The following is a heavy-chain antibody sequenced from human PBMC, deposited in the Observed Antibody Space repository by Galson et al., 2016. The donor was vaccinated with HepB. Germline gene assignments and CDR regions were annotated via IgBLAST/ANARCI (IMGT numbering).Heavy chain of an antibody. Sequence: SVSLSCAASGITFRTSWMSWVRQAPWKGLEWVTNINPDGREKYYVDCVKGRFTISRDNAKNSLFLQMNSLRAEDTAVYYCAKDSSSALWGRGSLVTVAS. CDR2: INPDGREK. CDR1: GITFRTSW. D-gene: IGHD6-6*01. J-gene: IGHJ2*01. CDR3: AKDSSSAL. V-gene: IGHV3-7*01.